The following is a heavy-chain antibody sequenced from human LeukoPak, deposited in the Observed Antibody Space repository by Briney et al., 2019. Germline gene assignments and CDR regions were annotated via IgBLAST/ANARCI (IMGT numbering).Heavy chain of an antibody. CDR1: GYTFTSYD. V-gene: IGHV1-8*01. D-gene: IGHD6-19*01. Sequence: ASVKVSCKASGYTFTSYDINWVRQATGQGLEWMGWMNPNSGNTGYAQKFQGRVTMTRNISISTAYMELSSLRSEDTAVYYCASFSGWSTIYYYYYYGMDVWGQGTTVTVSS. J-gene: IGHJ6*02. CDR3: ASFSGWSTIYYYYYYGMDV. CDR2: MNPNSGNT.